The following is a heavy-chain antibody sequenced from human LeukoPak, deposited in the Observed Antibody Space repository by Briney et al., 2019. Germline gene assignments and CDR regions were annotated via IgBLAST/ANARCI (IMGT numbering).Heavy chain of an antibody. J-gene: IGHJ4*02. CDR3: ARHGGLRRARSLGY. D-gene: IGHD4-17*01. V-gene: IGHV4-59*08. CDR2: IYYSGST. Sequence: SETLSLTCTASGGSISSYYWSWIRQPPGKGLEWIGYIYYSGSTNYNPSLKSRVTISVDTSKNQFSLKLSSVTAADTAVYYCARHGGLRRARSLGYWGQETLVTVSS. CDR1: GGSISSYY.